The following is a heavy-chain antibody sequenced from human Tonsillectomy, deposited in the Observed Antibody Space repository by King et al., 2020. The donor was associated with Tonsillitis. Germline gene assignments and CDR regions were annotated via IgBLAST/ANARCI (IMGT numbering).Heavy chain of an antibody. Sequence: QLVQSGAEVKKPGESLKISCKGSGDSSIKYWIGWVRQMPGKGLEWMGIIYLGDSDTRYSPSFQGQVTISADKSINTAYLQWSSLKATDTAMYYCARHRSVSSSPLLPYYYYYHAMDVWGQGTTVTVSS. CDR2: IYLGDSDT. CDR1: GDSSIKYW. V-gene: IGHV5-51*01. J-gene: IGHJ6*02. CDR3: ARHRSVSSSPLLPYYYYYHAMDV. D-gene: IGHD6-6*01.